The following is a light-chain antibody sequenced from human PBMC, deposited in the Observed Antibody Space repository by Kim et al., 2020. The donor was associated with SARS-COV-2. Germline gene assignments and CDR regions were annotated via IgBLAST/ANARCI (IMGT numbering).Light chain of an antibody. CDR2: DAS. Sequence: EIVLTQSPATLSLSPGERATLSCRASQSVSSYLAWYQQKPGQAPRLLIYDASNRATGIPARFSGSGSGTDFTLTISNLEPEDFAVYYCQQRSNWPGTFGGGTKVDIK. V-gene: IGKV3-11*01. CDR3: QQRSNWPGT. CDR1: QSVSSY. J-gene: IGKJ4*01.